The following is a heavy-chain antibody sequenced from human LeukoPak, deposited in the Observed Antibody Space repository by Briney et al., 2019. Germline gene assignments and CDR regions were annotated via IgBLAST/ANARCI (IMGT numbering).Heavy chain of an antibody. CDR1: GFKFRDYA. V-gene: IGHV3-23*01. Sequence: PGGSLRLSCAASGFKFRDYAMSWVRQAPGKGLEWVSTVEKTGGRAYYADSVKGRFTVSRDNPKNTLYLQMNSLRAEDTALYYCAKQQGALIQQWYFDYWGQGTLVTVSS. J-gene: IGHJ4*02. CDR2: VEKTGGRA. CDR3: AKQQGALIQQWYFDY. D-gene: IGHD5-18*01.